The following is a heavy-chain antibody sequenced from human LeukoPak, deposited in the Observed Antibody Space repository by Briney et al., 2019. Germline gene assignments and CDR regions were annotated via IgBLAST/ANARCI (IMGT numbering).Heavy chain of an antibody. CDR2: ISSSADST. Sequence: GGSLRLSCAASGFTFSNYAMSWVRQAPGKGLEWVSAISSSADSTYYADSVKGRFTISRDNSKNTLYLQMNSLRAEDTAVYYCAKDGKRLLDWLLYQYYFDYWGQGTLVTVSS. D-gene: IGHD3-3*01. V-gene: IGHV3-23*01. J-gene: IGHJ4*02. CDR3: AKDGKRLLDWLLYQYYFDY. CDR1: GFTFSNYA.